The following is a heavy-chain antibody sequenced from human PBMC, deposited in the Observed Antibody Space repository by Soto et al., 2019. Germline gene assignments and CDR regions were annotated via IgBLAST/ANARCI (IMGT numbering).Heavy chain of an antibody. CDR3: ARRGSASWRKWFDS. V-gene: IGHV4-39*01. D-gene: IGHD2-2*01. CDR1: GGSITSTIDY. Sequence: PSETLSLTCSVSGGSITSTIDYWGWIRQSPGKGLEWIGNIYYDGSTFYNPSLKSRVTISVDTSKRQFSLRVGSVTAADTAVYYCARRGSASWRKWFDSWGHGTLVTVS. J-gene: IGHJ5*01. CDR2: IYYDGST.